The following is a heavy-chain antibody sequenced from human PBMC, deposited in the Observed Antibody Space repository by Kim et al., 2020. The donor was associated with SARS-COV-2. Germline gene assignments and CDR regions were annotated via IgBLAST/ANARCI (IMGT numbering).Heavy chain of an antibody. D-gene: IGHD3-22*01. CDR2: IYDTGNT. CDR1: GVSISSNY. V-gene: IGHV4-59*13. J-gene: IGHJ4*02. CDR3: ARRYYDGNGYFYFDY. Sequence: SETLSLTCNVSGVSISSNYWSWIRQPPGKGLEWIGYIYDTGNTKYNPSLKRRVTISADTSKNQFSLKLTSVTAADTAVYYCARRYYDGNGYFYFDYWGQGTLGTVTA.